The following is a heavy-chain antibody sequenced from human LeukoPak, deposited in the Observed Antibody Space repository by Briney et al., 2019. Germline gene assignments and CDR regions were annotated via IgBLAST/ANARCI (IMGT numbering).Heavy chain of an antibody. CDR3: ARAERYYDSTGYYYYCFDY. D-gene: IGHD3-22*01. CDR2: IYYSGST. Sequence: PSETLSLTCTVSGGSISSYYWSWIRQPPGKGLEWIGYIYYSGSTNYNPSLKSRVTISVDTSKNQFSLKPSSVTAADTAVYYCARAERYYDSTGYYYYCFDYWGQGTLVTVSS. CDR1: GGSISSYY. J-gene: IGHJ4*02. V-gene: IGHV4-59*01.